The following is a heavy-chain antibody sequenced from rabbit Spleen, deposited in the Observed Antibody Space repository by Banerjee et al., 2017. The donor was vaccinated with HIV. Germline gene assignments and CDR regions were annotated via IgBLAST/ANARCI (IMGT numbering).Heavy chain of an antibody. CDR1: GFSFSSIYW. CDR2: IYTAGGST. Sequence: QEQLEESGGDLVKPEGSLTLTCTASGFSFSSIYWISWVRQAPGKGLEWVAYIYTAGGSTYYASWAKGRFTITRSTSLNTVTLQLNSLTAADRATYFCARDLLGVIGWNFYLWGPGTLVTVS. J-gene: IGHJ4*01. D-gene: IGHD1-1*01. V-gene: IGHV1S45*01. CDR3: ARDLLGVIGWNFYL.